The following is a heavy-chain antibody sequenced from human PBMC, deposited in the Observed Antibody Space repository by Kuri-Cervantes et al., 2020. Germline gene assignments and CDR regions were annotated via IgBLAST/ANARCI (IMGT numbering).Heavy chain of an antibody. CDR1: GGSISSYY. V-gene: IGHV4-59*01. CDR2: IYYSVRS. J-gene: IGHJ4*02. D-gene: IGHD2-15*01. CDR3: ADYHCSGGSCYFDY. Sequence: SETLSLTCTVSGGSISSYYWSWIRQPPGKVLEWIGYIYYSVRSNYNPSLKTRVPISIDTSKNQFSLKLSSVTAADTAVYYCADYHCSGGSCYFDYWGQGTLVTVSS.